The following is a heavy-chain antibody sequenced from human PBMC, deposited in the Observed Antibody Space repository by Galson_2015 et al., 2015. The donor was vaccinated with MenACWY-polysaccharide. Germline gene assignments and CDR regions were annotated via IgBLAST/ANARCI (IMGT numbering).Heavy chain of an antibody. CDR3: ARGGRAVSNRNWFDP. V-gene: IGHV4-31*03. CDR2: ISYDGGT. J-gene: IGHJ5*02. CDR1: GDSITSGGYF. D-gene: IGHD3-16*01. Sequence: TLSLTCTVSGDSITSGGYFWSWIRQHPGKGLEWIASISYDGGTYYNPSLKSRVTISADTPNNQFSLKLSSVTAADTAVYYCARGGRAVSNRNWFDPGGQGTLVTVSS.